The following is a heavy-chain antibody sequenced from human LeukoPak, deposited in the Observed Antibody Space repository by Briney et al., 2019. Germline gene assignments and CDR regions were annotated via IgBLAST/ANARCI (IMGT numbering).Heavy chain of an antibody. CDR3: ARNTVPRAEYFQH. CDR1: GGSISSSSYY. Sequence: SETLSLTCTVSGGSISSSSYYWGWIRQPPGKGLEWIGSIYYSGSTYYNPSLKSRVTISVDTSKNQFSPKLSSVTAADTAVYYCARNTVPRAEYFQHWGQGTLVTVSS. J-gene: IGHJ1*01. D-gene: IGHD4-17*01. V-gene: IGHV4-39*01. CDR2: IYYSGST.